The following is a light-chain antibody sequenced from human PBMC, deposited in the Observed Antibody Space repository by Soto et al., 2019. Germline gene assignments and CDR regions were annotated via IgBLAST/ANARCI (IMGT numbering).Light chain of an antibody. CDR3: SSYTSSSTGYV. CDR2: DVS. Sequence: QSALTQPASVSGSPGQSITISCTGTSSDVGGYNYVSWYQQHPGKAPKLMIYDVSNRPSGVSNRFSGSKSGNTASLTISGLQDEDEADYYCSSYTSSSTGYVFGTGTKVTVL. J-gene: IGLJ1*01. V-gene: IGLV2-14*01. CDR1: SSDVGGYNY.